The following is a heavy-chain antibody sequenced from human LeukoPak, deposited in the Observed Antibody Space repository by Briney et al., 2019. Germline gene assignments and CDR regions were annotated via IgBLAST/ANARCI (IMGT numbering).Heavy chain of an antibody. Sequence: GSLRLSCAASGFTFSSYAMSWVRHAPGKGLEWVSAISGSGGSTYYADSVKGRFTISRDNSKNTLYLQMNSLRAEDTAVYYCAKFHYDFWSGYYISPDAFDIWGQGTMVTVSS. J-gene: IGHJ3*02. CDR1: GFTFSSYA. D-gene: IGHD3-3*01. CDR2: ISGSGGST. V-gene: IGHV3-23*01. CDR3: AKFHYDFWSGYYISPDAFDI.